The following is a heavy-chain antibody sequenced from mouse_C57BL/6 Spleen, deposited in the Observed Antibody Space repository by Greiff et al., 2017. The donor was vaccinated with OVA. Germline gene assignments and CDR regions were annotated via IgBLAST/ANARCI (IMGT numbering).Heavy chain of an antibody. CDR3: ARRGDGYPAWFAY. CDR1: GYTFTSYW. CDR2: IDPSDSYT. D-gene: IGHD2-3*01. V-gene: IGHV1-69*01. J-gene: IGHJ3*01. Sequence: VQLQQSGAELVMPGASVKLSCKASGYTFTSYWMHWVKQRPGQGLEWIGEIDPSDSYTNYNQKFKGKSTLTVDKSSSTAYMQLSSLTSEDSAVYYCARRGDGYPAWFAYWGQGTLVTVSA.